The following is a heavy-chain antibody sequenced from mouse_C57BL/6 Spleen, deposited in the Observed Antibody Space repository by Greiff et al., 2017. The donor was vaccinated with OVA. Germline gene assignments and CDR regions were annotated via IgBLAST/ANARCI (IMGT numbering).Heavy chain of an antibody. CDR2: IDPETGGT. J-gene: IGHJ4*01. D-gene: IGHD1-1*01. Sequence: QVQLQHSGAELVRPGASVTLSCKASGYTFTDYEMHWVKQTPVHGLEWIGAIDPETGGTAYNQKFKGKAILTADKSSSTAYMELRSLTSEDSAVYYCTRCTTVVATNAMDYWGQGTSVTVSS. V-gene: IGHV1-15*01. CDR1: GYTFTDYE. CDR3: TRCTTVVATNAMDY.